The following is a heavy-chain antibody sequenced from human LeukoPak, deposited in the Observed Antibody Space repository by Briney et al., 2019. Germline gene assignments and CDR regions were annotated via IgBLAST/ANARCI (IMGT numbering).Heavy chain of an antibody. J-gene: IGHJ4*02. CDR3: AISPLPVVTVFDY. Sequence: GGSLRLSCAASGFTFSSYSMNWVRQAPGKGLEWVSSISSSSSYIYYADSVKGRFTISRDNAKNSLYLQMNSLRAEDTAVYYCAISPLPVVTVFDYWGQGTLVTVSS. CDR1: GFTFSSYS. CDR2: ISSSSSYI. D-gene: IGHD2-21*02. V-gene: IGHV3-21*01.